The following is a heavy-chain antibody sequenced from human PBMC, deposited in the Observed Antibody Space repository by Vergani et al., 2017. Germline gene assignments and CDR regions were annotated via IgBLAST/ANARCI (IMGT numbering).Heavy chain of an antibody. V-gene: IGHV4-34*01. Sequence: QVQLQQWGGGLFKPSETLSLTCVLNGGSFTSYHWTWLRQSPGEGLEWVGDIDHTGRPDYNPYLKSRLTMSVDKTRNRFSLPLNSVTATDTALYFCARVNTETNGHLYYYYYMDVWGQGTAVTVS. CDR2: IDHTGRP. D-gene: IGHD4-11*01. CDR1: GGSFTSYH. J-gene: IGHJ6*03. CDR3: ARVNTETNGHLYYYYYMDV.